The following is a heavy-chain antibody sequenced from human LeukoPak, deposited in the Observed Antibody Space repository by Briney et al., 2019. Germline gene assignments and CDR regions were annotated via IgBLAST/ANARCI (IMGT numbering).Heavy chain of an antibody. CDR3: ARGGSIAARPIDY. J-gene: IGHJ4*02. CDR1: GFTFSSYA. V-gene: IGHV3-64*01. Sequence: PGGSLRLSCAASGFTFSSYAMHWVRQAPGKGLEYVSAISSNGGSTYYANSVKGRFTISRGNSKNTLFLQMGSLRAEDMAVYYCARGGSIAARPIDYWGQGTLVTVSS. CDR2: ISSNGGST. D-gene: IGHD6-6*01.